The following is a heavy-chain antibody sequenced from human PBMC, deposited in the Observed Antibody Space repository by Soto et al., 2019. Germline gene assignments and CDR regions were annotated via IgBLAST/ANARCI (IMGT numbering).Heavy chain of an antibody. CDR1: GLSLCGYS. V-gene: IGHV3-21*01. Sequence: PGGSLRLSCAACGLSLCGYSMNLVRQAPGKGLEWVSSISTSSSYIHYADSVKGRFTISRDNAENSLYLQMNSLRAEDTAIYYCARETPLHPDYGGNPFSDYWGQGTLVTVSS. CDR3: ARETPLHPDYGGNPFSDY. D-gene: IGHD4-17*01. J-gene: IGHJ4*02. CDR2: ISTSSSYI.